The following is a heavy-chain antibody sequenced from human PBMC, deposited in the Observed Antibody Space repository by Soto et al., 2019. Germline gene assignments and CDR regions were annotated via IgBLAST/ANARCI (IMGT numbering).Heavy chain of an antibody. D-gene: IGHD2-2*01. CDR2: IYYSGST. V-gene: IGHV4-30-4*01. CDR3: ARVVVPAGGMDV. J-gene: IGHJ6*02. Sequence: SETLSLTCTVSGGSISSGDYYWSWIRQPPGKGLEWIGYIYYSGSTYYNPSLKSRVTISVDTSKNQFSLKLSSVTAADTAVYYCARVVVPAGGMDVWGQGTTVTVYS. CDR1: GGSISSGDYY.